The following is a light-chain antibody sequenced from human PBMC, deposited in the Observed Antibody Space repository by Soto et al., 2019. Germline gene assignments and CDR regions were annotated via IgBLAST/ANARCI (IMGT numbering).Light chain of an antibody. Sequence: DIQMTQSPSSLSASVGDRVTITCRASQSISSYLNWYQQKPGKAPNLLIYASSSLQSGVPSKFSGIGSGTDFTITIISRQPEDFATYYCQQRYSSTFTFRPATKVDIK. CDR3: QQRYSSTFT. CDR2: ASS. J-gene: IGKJ3*01. V-gene: IGKV1-39*01. CDR1: QSISSY.